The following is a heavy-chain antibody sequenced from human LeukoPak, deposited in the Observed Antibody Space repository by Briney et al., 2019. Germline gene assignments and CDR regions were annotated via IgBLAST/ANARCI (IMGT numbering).Heavy chain of an antibody. CDR3: ARDNVLMVRGAYYYYYYMDV. CDR1: GGSISTYY. Sequence: PSETLSLTCTVSGGSISTYYWGWIRQPPGKGLEWIGYIYYTGSTSYNPSLKSRVTMSLDASKNQFSLELNSVTPADTAVYYCARDNVLMVRGAYYYYYYMDVWGKGTTVTISS. D-gene: IGHD3-10*01. V-gene: IGHV4-59*01. CDR2: IYYTGST. J-gene: IGHJ6*03.